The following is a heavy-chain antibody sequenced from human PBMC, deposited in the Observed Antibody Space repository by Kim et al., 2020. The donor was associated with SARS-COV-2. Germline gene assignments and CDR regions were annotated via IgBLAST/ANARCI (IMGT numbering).Heavy chain of an antibody. D-gene: IGHD1-26*01. CDR3: TTDEYPGGSVVD. Sequence: DNAAPVKGRFTISRDDSKNTLYLQMNSLKTEDTAVYYCTTDEYPGGSVVDWGQGTLVTVSS. V-gene: IGHV3-15*01. J-gene: IGHJ4*02.